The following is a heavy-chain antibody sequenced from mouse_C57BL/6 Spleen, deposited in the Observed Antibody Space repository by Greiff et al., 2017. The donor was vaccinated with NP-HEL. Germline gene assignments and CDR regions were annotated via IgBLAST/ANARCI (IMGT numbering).Heavy chain of an antibody. V-gene: IGHV1-81*01. Sequence: VKLMESGAELARPGASVKLSCKASGYTFTSYGISWVKQRTGQGLEWIGEIYPRSGNTYYNEKFKGKATLTADKSSSTAYMELRSLTSEDSAVYFCAREDTTVVRYFDVWGTGTTVTVSS. CDR1: GYTFTSYG. D-gene: IGHD1-1*01. CDR3: AREDTTVVRYFDV. CDR2: IYPRSGNT. J-gene: IGHJ1*03.